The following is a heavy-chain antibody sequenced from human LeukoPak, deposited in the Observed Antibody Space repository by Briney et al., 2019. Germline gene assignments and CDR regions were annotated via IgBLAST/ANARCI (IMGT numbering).Heavy chain of an antibody. D-gene: IGHD5-24*01. CDR1: GGSFSGYY. CDR2: IEHGGST. CDR3: ARVEMATDPNYFYYYMDV. V-gene: IGHV4-34*01. Sequence: PSETLSLTCAVYGGSFSGYYWSWIRQPPGKGLEWIGEIEHGGSTVSNPSLESRVSMSVDTSKNQFSLRLTSVAAADTAVYYCARVEMATDPNYFYYYMDVWGKGTTVTVSS. J-gene: IGHJ6*03.